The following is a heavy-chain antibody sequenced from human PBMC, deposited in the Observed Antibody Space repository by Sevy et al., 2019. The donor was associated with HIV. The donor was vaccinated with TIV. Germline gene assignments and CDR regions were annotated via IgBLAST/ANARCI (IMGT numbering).Heavy chain of an antibody. D-gene: IGHD6-6*01. CDR2: INPSGGNT. J-gene: IGHJ5*02. CDR1: GYTLTTYY. Sequence: ASVKVSCKASGYTLTTYYMHWVRQAPGQGLEWMGIINPSGGNTNYAQKFQDRVTMTRDTSTSTVYMELGRLRSEDTAVYYCARALEIYRSSGYWFDPWGQGTLVTVSS. V-gene: IGHV1-46*01. CDR3: ARALEIYRSSGYWFDP.